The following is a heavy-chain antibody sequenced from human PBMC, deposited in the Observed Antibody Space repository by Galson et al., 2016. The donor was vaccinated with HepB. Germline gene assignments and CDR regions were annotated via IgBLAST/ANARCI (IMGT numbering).Heavy chain of an antibody. CDR3: ARSVGRGPASPFDF. D-gene: IGHD2-2*01. J-gene: IGHJ4*02. Sequence: SLRLSCAASGFAFSNYYMSWIRQAPGKGLEWISYISRVGGSIHYADSGEGRFTISRDNAKNSLYLQMYSLRAEDTAVYYCARSVGRGPASPFDFWGQGTLVTVSS. V-gene: IGHV3-11*01. CDR2: ISRVGGSI. CDR1: GFAFSNYY.